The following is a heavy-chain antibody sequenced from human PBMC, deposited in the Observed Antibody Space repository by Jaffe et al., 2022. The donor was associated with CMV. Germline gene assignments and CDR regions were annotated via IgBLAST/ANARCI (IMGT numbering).Heavy chain of an antibody. Sequence: EVQLVESGGGLVQPGGSLKLSCAASGFTFSTYWMYWIRQGPGKGLVWVSRIDGDARSPLYADSVKGRFTISRDNAKDTLYLQMHSLRAEDTAIYYCARGFDFWSGHHPQSPWGQGTLVTVSS. CDR2: IDGDARSP. CDR1: GFTFSTYW. J-gene: IGHJ5*02. V-gene: IGHV3-74*01. CDR3: ARGFDFWSGHHPQSP. D-gene: IGHD3-3*01.